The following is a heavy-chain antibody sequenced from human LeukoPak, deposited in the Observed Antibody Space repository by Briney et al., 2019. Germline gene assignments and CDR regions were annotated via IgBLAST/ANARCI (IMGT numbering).Heavy chain of an antibody. J-gene: IGHJ4*02. CDR2: ISGSGGTT. CDR3: AKDGYFHDSSGYSYFDY. CDR1: GFTFNDFP. V-gene: IGHV3-23*01. D-gene: IGHD3-22*01. Sequence: GGSLRLSCAASGFTFNDFPMSWVRQVPGKGLEGVSSISGSGGTTYYAGSVRGRFTISRDNAKKTLFLQMRSLRAEDTALYYCAKDGYFHDSSGYSYFDYWGQGILVSVSS.